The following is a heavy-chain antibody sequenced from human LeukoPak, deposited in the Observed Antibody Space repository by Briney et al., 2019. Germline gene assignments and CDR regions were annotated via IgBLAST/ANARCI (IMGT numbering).Heavy chain of an antibody. CDR3: ARGLVPGFLDY. J-gene: IGHJ4*02. CDR1: GFTFSTYA. Sequence: PGGSLRLSCAASGFTFSTYAMSWVRQAPGPGLEWVSTISGSGGSTSYAYSVKGRFTISRDNSKNTLYLQMNSPRAEDTAVYYCARGLVPGFLDYWGQGTPVTVSS. CDR2: ISGSGGST. V-gene: IGHV3-23*01. D-gene: IGHD4-11*01.